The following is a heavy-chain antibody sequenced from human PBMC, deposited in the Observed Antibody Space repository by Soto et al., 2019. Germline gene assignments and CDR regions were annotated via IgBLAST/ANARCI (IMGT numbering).Heavy chain of an antibody. CDR1: GGTFSSYA. J-gene: IGHJ4*02. D-gene: IGHD6-19*01. CDR2: IIPIFGTA. CDR3: ASPYSSGWYGGFDY. Sequence: QVQLVQSGAEVKKPGSSVKVSCTASGGTFSSYAISWVRQAPGQGLEWMGGIIPIFGTADYAQKFQGRVTITADEPTSTAYMELSSLRSEDTAVYYCASPYSSGWYGGFDYWGQGTLVTVSS. V-gene: IGHV1-69*12.